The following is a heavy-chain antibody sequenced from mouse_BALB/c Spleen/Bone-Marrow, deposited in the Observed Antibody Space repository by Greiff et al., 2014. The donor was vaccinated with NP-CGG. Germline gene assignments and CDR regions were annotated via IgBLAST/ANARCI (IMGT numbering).Heavy chain of an antibody. Sequence: VQLQESGAELVKPGASVKLSCKTSGYTFTSYWIRWVKQRPGQGLGWIGEIFPGTGTTYYNEKFKGKATLTIDTSSSTAYMQLSSLTSEDSAVYFCARRRGNWEAMGYWGQGTSVTVSS. J-gene: IGHJ4*01. CDR1: GYTFTSYW. V-gene: IGHV1S132*01. CDR3: ARRRGNWEAMGY. D-gene: IGHD4-1*01. CDR2: IFPGTGTT.